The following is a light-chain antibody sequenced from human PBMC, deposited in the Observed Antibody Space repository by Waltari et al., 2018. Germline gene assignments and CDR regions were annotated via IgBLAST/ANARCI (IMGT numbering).Light chain of an antibody. CDR3: QQYNNYPLT. Sequence: DIQMTQSPSTLSASIGDRVTITCRASQSIDNWLAWYQQKAGKAPKLGISWGSNLKSGVPPRFSGSGSGTEFTLTISSLQPDDLATYYCQQYNNYPLTFGGGTKVEIK. V-gene: IGKV1-5*03. CDR1: QSIDNW. J-gene: IGKJ4*01. CDR2: WGS.